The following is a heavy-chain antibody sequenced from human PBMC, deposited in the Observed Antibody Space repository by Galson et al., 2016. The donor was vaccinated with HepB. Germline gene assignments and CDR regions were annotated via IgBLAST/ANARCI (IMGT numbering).Heavy chain of an antibody. V-gene: IGHV3-23*01. CDR3: ARLVENWNEAGRFDS. Sequence: SLRLSCAASGFTFSHAWMSWVRQAPGKGLEWVSGIRGSGGGIDYADSVKGRFTISRDNSKNTLYLRMSSLRAEDTAVYYCARLVENWNEAGRFDSWGQGTLVTVSS. CDR2: IRGSGGGI. D-gene: IGHD1-1*01. J-gene: IGHJ4*02. CDR1: GFTFSHAW.